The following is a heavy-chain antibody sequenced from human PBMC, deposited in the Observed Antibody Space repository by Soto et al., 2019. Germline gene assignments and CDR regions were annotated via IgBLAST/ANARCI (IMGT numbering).Heavy chain of an antibody. V-gene: IGHV1-69*02. Sequence: QVQLVQSGAEVKKSGSSVKVSCKASGGTFSSYTISWVRQAPGQGLEWMGRIIPILGIANYAQKFQGRVTITADKSTSTAYMELSSLRSEDTAVYYCAAAGLYYYYGMDVWGQGTTVTVSS. J-gene: IGHJ6*02. CDR3: AAAGLYYYYGMDV. CDR2: IIPILGIA. D-gene: IGHD6-13*01. CDR1: GGTFSSYT.